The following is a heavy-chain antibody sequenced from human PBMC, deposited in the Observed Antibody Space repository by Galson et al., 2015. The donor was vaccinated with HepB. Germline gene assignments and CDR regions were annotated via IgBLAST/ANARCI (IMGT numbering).Heavy chain of an antibody. Sequence: ETLSLTCTVSGGSISSYYWSWIRQLPGKGLEWIGYIYYSGSTNYNPSLKSRVTISVDTSKNQFSLKLSSVTAADTAVYYCARGTYYDFWSGYYTFDYWGQGTLVTVSS. D-gene: IGHD3-3*01. CDR3: ARGTYYDFWSGYYTFDY. J-gene: IGHJ4*02. V-gene: IGHV4-59*01. CDR2: IYYSGST. CDR1: GGSISSYY.